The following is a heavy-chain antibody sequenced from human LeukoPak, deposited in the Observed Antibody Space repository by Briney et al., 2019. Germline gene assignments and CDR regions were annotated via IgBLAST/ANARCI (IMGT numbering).Heavy chain of an antibody. J-gene: IGHJ4*02. V-gene: IGHV1-18*01. CDR3: ARDQFPSGFDY. CDR1: GYTFTSYG. D-gene: IGHD6-19*01. Sequence: ASVKVSCKASGYTFTSYGISWVRQAPGQGLEWMGWISAYNGNTNYAQKLQGRVTITTDESTSTAYMELSSLRSEDTAVYYCARDQFPSGFDYWGQGTLVTVSS. CDR2: ISAYNGNT.